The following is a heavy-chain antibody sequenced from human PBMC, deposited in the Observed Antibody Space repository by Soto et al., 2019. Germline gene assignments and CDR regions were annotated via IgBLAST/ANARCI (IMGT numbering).Heavy chain of an antibody. D-gene: IGHD5-18*01. J-gene: IGHJ6*02. CDR2: ISGSGGST. CDR3: AKDLLYTAMDLYYYYGMDV. CDR1: GFTFSSYA. V-gene: IGHV3-23*01. Sequence: GGSLRLSCAASGFTFSSYAMSWVRQAPGKGLEWVSAISGSGGSTYYADSVKGRFTISTDNSKNTLYLQMNSLRAADTAVYYCAKDLLYTAMDLYYYYGMDVWGQGTTVTVSS.